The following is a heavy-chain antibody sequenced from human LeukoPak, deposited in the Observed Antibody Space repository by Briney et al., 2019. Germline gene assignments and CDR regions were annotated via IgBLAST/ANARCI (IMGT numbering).Heavy chain of an antibody. CDR1: GFTFGDYP. V-gene: IGHV3-49*03. CDR2: IRTKSYGETT. D-gene: IGHD3-10*01. Sequence: GGSLRLSCTASGFTFGDYPMSWFRQAPGKGLEWVSYIRTKSYGETTENAASVTGRFTISRDDSNSIVYLQMNSLKDEDTALYYCARAVRLSGDAFDVWGQGTMVTVSS. J-gene: IGHJ3*01. CDR3: ARAVRLSGDAFDV.